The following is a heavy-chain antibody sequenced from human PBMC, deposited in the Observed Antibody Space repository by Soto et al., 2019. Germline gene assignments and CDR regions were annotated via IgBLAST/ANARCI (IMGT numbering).Heavy chain of an antibody. CDR3: AKDYNRGDFDY. CDR1: GFTFSSYG. CDR2: ISYDGSNK. Sequence: PGGSLRLSCAASGFTFSSYGMHWVRQAPGKGLEWVAVISYDGSNKYYADSVKGRFTISRDNSKNTLYLQMNSLRAEDTAVYYCAKDYNRGDFDYWGQGTLVTVSS. V-gene: IGHV3-30*18. D-gene: IGHD3-10*01. J-gene: IGHJ4*02.